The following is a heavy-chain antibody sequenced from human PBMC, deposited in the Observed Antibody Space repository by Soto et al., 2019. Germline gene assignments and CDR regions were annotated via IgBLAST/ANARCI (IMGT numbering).Heavy chain of an antibody. J-gene: IGHJ6*02. CDR2: ISYDGSNK. CDR1: GFTFSSYG. CDR3: AKDSYRRTVINYYYYGMDV. D-gene: IGHD1-26*01. V-gene: IGHV3-30*18. Sequence: GGSLRLSCAASGFTFSSYGMHWVRQAPGKGLEWVAVISYDGSNKYYADSVKGRFTISRDNSKNTLYLQMNSLRAEDTAVYYCAKDSYRRTVINYYYYGMDVWGQGTTVTVSS.